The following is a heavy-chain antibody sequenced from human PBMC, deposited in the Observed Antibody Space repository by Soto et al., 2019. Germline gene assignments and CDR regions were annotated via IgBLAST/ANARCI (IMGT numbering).Heavy chain of an antibody. CDR3: ARGAPSHYYYGMDV. J-gene: IGHJ6*02. CDR2: INSDGSST. CDR1: GFTFSSYW. Sequence: GGSLRLSCAASGFTFSSYWMHWVRQAPGKGLVWVSRINSDGSSTSYADSVKGRFTISRDNAKNTLYLQMNSLRAEDTAVYYCARGAPSHYYYGMDVWGQGTTVTVSS. V-gene: IGHV3-74*01.